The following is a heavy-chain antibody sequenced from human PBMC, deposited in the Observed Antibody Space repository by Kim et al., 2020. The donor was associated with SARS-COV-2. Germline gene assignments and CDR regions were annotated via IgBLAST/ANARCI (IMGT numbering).Heavy chain of an antibody. D-gene: IGHD5-18*01. J-gene: IGHJ4*02. CDR2: T. V-gene: IGHV3-74*01. CDR3: ARGKTQHFDY. Sequence: TAYADSVKGRFTISRDDATNTLFLQMNSRRAEDMAVDHCARGKTQHFDYWGQGTLVTVSS.